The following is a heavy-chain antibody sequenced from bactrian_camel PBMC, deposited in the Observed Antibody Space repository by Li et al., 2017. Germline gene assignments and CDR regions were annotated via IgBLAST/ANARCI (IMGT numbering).Heavy chain of an antibody. V-gene: IGHV3S40*01. Sequence: VQLVESGGGSAQAGGSLKLSCEASGYKYDMCMGWLRQPPGQEREGLAVIDHRSGGTLYADSVKGRFTISQDKAKNTVYLQMNNLQAEDTAVYYCAAGRTSSLVPVRYTYWGQGTQVAVS. CDR3: AAGRTSSLVPVRYTY. J-gene: IGHJ4*01. CDR2: IDHRSGGT. CDR1: GYKYDMC.